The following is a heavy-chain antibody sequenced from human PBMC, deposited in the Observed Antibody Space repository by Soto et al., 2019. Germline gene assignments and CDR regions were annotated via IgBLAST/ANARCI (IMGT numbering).Heavy chain of an antibody. CDR2: IHTTENT. D-gene: IGHD6-13*01. V-gene: IGHV4-4*07. Sequence: SETRSLTYSVSGDSIGSYDWSWIRQPAGKGMEWIGRIHTTENTNYNPSLRSRVTMSVDTSNNQFSLILTSLTAADTAVYYCARALTSAAGLYFDCWGQGTLVPVSS. J-gene: IGHJ4*02. CDR3: ARALTSAAGLYFDC. CDR1: GDSIGSYD.